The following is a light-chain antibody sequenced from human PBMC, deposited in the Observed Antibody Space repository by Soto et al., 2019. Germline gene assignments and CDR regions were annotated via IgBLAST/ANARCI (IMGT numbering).Light chain of an antibody. CDR2: STN. CDR3: VLYMGSGIWV. V-gene: IGLV8-61*01. J-gene: IGLJ3*02. CDR1: SGSVSTSYY. Sequence: QTVVTQEPSFSVSPGRTVTLNCGLSSGSVSTSYYPNWYQQTPGQAPRTLIYSTNTRSSGVPDRFSGSILGNKAVLTITGAQADDESDYYCVLYMGSGIWVFGGGTKLTVL.